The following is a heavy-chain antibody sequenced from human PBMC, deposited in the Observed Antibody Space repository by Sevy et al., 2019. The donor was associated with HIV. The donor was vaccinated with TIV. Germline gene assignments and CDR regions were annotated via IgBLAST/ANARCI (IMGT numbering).Heavy chain of an antibody. CDR1: GLTFSSYA. J-gene: IGHJ4*02. D-gene: IGHD4-17*01. CDR3: ARVVATVTSDYFDY. V-gene: IGHV3-30*04. CDR2: ISYDGSNK. Sequence: GGSLRLSCAASGLTFSSYAMHWVRQAPGKGLEWVAVISYDGSNKYYADSVKGRFTISRDNSKNTLYLQMNSLRAEDTAVYYCARVVATVTSDYFDYWGQGTLVTVSS.